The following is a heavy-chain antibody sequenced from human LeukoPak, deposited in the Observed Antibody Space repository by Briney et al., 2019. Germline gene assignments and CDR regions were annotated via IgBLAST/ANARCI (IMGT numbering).Heavy chain of an antibody. V-gene: IGHV3-66*01. CDR1: GITVSSNY. J-gene: IGHJ5*02. CDR2: TYSGGTT. D-gene: IGHD6-13*01. CDR3: ARMPAVGGAVSWLAP. Sequence: GSLRLSCAASGITVSSNYMTWVRQAPGKGLEWVSVTYSGGTTYYADSVKGRFTISRDNSENTLYLQINSLRAEDTAVYYCARMPAVGGAVSWLAPWGQGTLVTVSS.